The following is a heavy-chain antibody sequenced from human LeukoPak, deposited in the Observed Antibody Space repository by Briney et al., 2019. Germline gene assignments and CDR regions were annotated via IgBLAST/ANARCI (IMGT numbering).Heavy chain of an antibody. CDR1: GFTVSSNY. CDR3: ARDNDYYDSSGLSADAFDI. CDR2: IYSGGST. V-gene: IGHV3-66*01. D-gene: IGHD3-22*01. Sequence: GGSLRLSCAASGFTVSSNYMSWVRQAPGKGLEWVSVIYSGGSTYYADSVKGRFTISRDNAKNSLYLQMNSLRAEDTAVYYCARDNDYYDSSGLSADAFDIWGQGTMVTVSS. J-gene: IGHJ3*02.